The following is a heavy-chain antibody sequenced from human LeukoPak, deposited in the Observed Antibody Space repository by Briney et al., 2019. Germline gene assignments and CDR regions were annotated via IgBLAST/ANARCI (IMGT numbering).Heavy chain of an antibody. CDR2: IYYSGST. CDR1: GGSISSSYYY. J-gene: IGHJ6*02. Sequence: SETLSLTCTVSGGSISSSYYYWGWIRQPPGKGLGWIGSIYYSGSTYYNPSLKSRVTISVDTSKNQFSLKLSSVTAADTAVYYCARDRYDSYPMDVWGQGTTVTVSS. V-gene: IGHV4-39*07. D-gene: IGHD3-3*01. CDR3: ARDRYDSYPMDV.